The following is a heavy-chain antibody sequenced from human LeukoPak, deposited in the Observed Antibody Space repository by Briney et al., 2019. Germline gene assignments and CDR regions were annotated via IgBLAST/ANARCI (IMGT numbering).Heavy chain of an antibody. Sequence: RPSETLSLTCTVSGGSISSSSYYWVWVRQPPGKGLEWIGEVYHSGSTNYNPSLKSRVTISIDKSKKQFSLNLNFVTAADTAVYYCARVGPLRTTVTTGAAFDIWGQGTMITVSS. J-gene: IGHJ3*02. V-gene: IGHV4-61*05. CDR2: VYHSGST. D-gene: IGHD4-17*01. CDR1: GGSISSSSYY. CDR3: ARVGPLRTTVTTGAAFDI.